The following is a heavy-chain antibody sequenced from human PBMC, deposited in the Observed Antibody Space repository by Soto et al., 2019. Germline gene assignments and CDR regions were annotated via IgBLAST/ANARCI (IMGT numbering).Heavy chain of an antibody. V-gene: IGHV5-51*01. CDR3: ARHAARGSRIHYYYYYGMDV. J-gene: IGHJ6*02. CDR1: GYIFSIYW. D-gene: IGHD1-26*01. CDR2: IYPGDSDT. Sequence: GESLKISCKASGYIFSIYWIGWVRQMPGKGLEWMGIIYPGDSDTRYNPSFQGQVTISADKSISTAYLQWSSLKASDTAMYYCARHAARGSRIHYYYYYGMDVWGQGTTVTVSS.